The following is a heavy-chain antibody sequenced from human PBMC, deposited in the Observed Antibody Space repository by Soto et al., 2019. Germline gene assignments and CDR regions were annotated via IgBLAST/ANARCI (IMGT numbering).Heavy chain of an antibody. J-gene: IGHJ4*02. CDR1: EFSFSRYA. CDR2: LGPDGRNT. D-gene: IGHD4-17*01. CDR3: VKQMTTWTDSFFDF. V-gene: IGHV3-23*01. Sequence: EVQLLGSGGGLVQPGESLRLSCVDSEFSFSRYAMTWVRQAAGKGLQWVAGLGPDGRNTFYGESVRGRFTISRDNSRNTLYLQMSSLRAEDTAVYFCVKQMTTWTDSFFDFWGQGIQVTVSS.